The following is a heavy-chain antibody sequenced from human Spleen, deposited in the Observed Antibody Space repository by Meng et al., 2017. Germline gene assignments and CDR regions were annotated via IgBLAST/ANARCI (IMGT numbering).Heavy chain of an antibody. CDR3: ARINEWFNVDGYDI. V-gene: IGHV4-38-2*02. CDR1: GYPISSGYY. CDR2: SYHSGST. Sequence: SETLSLTCTVSGYPISSGYYWGWTRQPPGKGLGWTGSSYHSGSTYYNPSLESRVTISVDTSKNQFSLKLRSVSAADTAIYYCARINEWFNVDGYDIWGQGTMVTVSS. D-gene: IGHD3-3*01. J-gene: IGHJ3*02.